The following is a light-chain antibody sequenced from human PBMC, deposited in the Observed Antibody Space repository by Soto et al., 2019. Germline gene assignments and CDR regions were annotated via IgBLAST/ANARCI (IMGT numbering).Light chain of an antibody. V-gene: IGLV2-14*01. CDR3: SSYTSSSTVV. Sequence: QSVLTQPASVSGSPGQSITIPCTGTSSDVGGYNYVSWYQQHPGKAPKLMIYEVSKRPSGVSNRFSGSKSGNTASLTISGLQAEDEGDYYCSSYTSSSTVVFGGGTKLTVL. CDR1: SSDVGGYNY. CDR2: EVS. J-gene: IGLJ2*01.